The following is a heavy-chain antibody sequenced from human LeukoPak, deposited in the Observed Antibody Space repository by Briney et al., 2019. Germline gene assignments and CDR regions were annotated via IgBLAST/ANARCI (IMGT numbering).Heavy chain of an antibody. CDR3: ATERDSSWTFDS. J-gene: IGHJ4*02. CDR1: GFSFSTYA. D-gene: IGHD6-13*01. CDR2: IWSDASNQ. Sequence: GTSLRLSCAASGFSFSTYAMHWVRQAPGKGLDWVAMIWSDASNQYYADSVKGRFTISGDNSKNTLYLQLNSLRAEDTAVYYCATERDSSWTFDSWGQGTLVTVSS. V-gene: IGHV3-33*01.